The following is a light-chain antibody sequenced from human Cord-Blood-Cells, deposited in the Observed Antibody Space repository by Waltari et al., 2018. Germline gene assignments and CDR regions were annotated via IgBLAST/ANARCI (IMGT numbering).Light chain of an antibody. Sequence: SYELTQPPSVSVSSGRTSSIPCSGDKLGDKYASWYQQKPGQSPVLVIYQDSKRPSGIPERFSGSNSGNTATLTISGTQAMDEADYYCQAWDSSTDNVVFGGGTKLTVL. J-gene: IGLJ2*01. CDR1: KLGDKY. CDR2: QDS. V-gene: IGLV3-1*01. CDR3: QAWDSSTDNVV.